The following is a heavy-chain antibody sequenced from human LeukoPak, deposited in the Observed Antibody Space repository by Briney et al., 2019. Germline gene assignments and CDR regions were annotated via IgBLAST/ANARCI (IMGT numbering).Heavy chain of an antibody. D-gene: IGHD1-26*01. CDR1: GGSISSYY. CDR2: IYYSGST. Sequence: SETLSLTCTVSGGSISSYYWSWIRQPPGKGLEWIGYIYYSGSTNYNPSLKSRVTISVDMSKNQFSLKLSSVTAADTAVYYCASLGWELLYFDYWGQGTLVTVSS. J-gene: IGHJ4*02. V-gene: IGHV4-59*01. CDR3: ASLGWELLYFDY.